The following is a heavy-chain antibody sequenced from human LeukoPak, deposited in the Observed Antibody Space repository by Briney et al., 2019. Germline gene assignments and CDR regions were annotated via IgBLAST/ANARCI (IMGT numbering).Heavy chain of an antibody. J-gene: IGHJ4*02. V-gene: IGHV4-30-2*01. CDR3: ATSVRNYYDSSGYLGY. Sequence: SETLSLTCAVSGGSISSGGYSWSRIRQPPGKGLEWIGYIYHSGSTYYNPSLKSRVTISVDRSKNQFSLKLSSVTAADTAVYYCATSVRNYYDSSGYLGYWGQGTLVTVSS. CDR2: IYHSGST. CDR1: GGSISSGGYS. D-gene: IGHD3-22*01.